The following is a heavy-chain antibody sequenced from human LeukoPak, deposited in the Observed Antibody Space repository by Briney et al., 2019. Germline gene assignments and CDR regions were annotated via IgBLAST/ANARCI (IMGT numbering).Heavy chain of an antibody. V-gene: IGHV3-74*01. J-gene: IGHJ4*02. CDR1: GFTFSSYW. Sequence: GGSLRLSCAASGFTFSSYWMHWVRQAPGKGLVWVSRINSDGSSTSYADSVKGRFTISRDNAKNTPYLQMNSLRAEDTAVYYCARERKYDSNFDYWGQGTLVTVSS. D-gene: IGHD1-1*01. CDR3: ARERKYDSNFDY. CDR2: INSDGSST.